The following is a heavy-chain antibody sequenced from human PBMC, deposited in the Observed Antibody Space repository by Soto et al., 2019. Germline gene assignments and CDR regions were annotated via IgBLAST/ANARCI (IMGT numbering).Heavy chain of an antibody. Sequence: SQTLSLTCTVSGGSISSYYWSWIRQPPGKGLEWIGYIYYSGSTNYNPSLKSRVTISVDTSKNQFSLKLSSVTAADTAVYYCARWDYIWGSYQYEGDAFDIWGQGTMVTVSS. CDR3: ARWDYIWGSYQYEGDAFDI. D-gene: IGHD3-16*02. CDR1: GGSISSYY. J-gene: IGHJ3*02. CDR2: IYYSGST. V-gene: IGHV4-59*08.